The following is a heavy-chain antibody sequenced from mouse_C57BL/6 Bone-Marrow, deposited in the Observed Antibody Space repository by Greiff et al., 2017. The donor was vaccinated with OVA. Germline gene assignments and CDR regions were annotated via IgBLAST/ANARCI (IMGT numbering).Heavy chain of an antibody. Sequence: VQLKESGAELVRPGASVKLSCTASGFNIKDDYMHWVKQRPEQGLEWIGWIDPENGDTEYASKFQGKATITADTSSNTAYLQLSSLTSEDTAVYYCTAIYYDYDAAYWGQGTLVTVSA. J-gene: IGHJ3*01. CDR2: IDPENGDT. V-gene: IGHV14-4*01. D-gene: IGHD2-4*01. CDR1: GFNIKDDY. CDR3: TAIYYDYDAAY.